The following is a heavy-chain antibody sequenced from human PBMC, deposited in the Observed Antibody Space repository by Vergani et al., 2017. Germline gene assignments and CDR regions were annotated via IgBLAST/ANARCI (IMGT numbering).Heavy chain of an antibody. Sequence: EVQLLESGGGLVQPGGSRRLSCAGAGFTFDTYTMAYVRQAPGKGLEWVATISSGGGDIFYDDSVKGRFTIYRDNSKNTLFLQMNSLKDEDTSVYYCTTAWGLYYLHGEYFQYWGRGTLVSVSS. CDR1: GFTFDTYT. D-gene: IGHD3-10*01. CDR2: ISSGGGDI. V-gene: IGHV3-23*01. CDR3: TTAWGLYYLHGEYFQY. J-gene: IGHJ1*01.